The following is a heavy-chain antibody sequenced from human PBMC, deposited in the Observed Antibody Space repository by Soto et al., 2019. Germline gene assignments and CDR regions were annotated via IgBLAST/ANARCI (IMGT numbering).Heavy chain of an antibody. J-gene: IGHJ4*02. V-gene: IGHV1-8*01. CDR2: MNPNSGNT. CDR3: SQLGFLRPERDYFDY. CDR1: GYTFTSYD. Sequence: QVQLVQSGAEVKKPGASVKVSCKASGYTFTSYDINWVRQATGQGLEWMGWMNPNSGNTGYAQKFQGRVTMTRNTSISTAYMELSSLRSEDTAVYYCSQLGFLRPERDYFDYWGQRTLVTVCS. D-gene: IGHD6-6*01.